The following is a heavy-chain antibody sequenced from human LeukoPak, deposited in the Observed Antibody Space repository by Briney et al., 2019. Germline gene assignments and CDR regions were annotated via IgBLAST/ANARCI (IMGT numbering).Heavy chain of an antibody. D-gene: IGHD2-15*01. CDR3: AGVPRVAATFWFDP. CDR2: INPNSGGT. J-gene: IGHJ5*02. Sequence: GASVKVSCKASGYTFTGYYMHWVRQAPGQGLEWMGWINPNSGGTNYAQKFQGRVTITRDTSISTAYMELSRLRSDDTAVYYCAGVPRVAATFWFDPWGQGTLVTVSS. V-gene: IGHV1-2*02. CDR1: GYTFTGYY.